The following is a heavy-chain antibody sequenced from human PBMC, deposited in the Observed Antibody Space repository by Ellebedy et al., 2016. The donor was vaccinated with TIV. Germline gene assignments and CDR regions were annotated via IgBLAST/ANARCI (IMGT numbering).Heavy chain of an antibody. J-gene: IGHJ5*02. CDR1: GGPFNSYT. D-gene: IGHD4-11*01. CDR3: ARGYDYGNYVGWFDP. CDR2: IIPIFGTP. V-gene: IGHV1-69*13. Sequence: ASVKVSCKASGGPFNSYTVTWVRQAPGQGLEWMGGIIPIFGTPNYAQKFQGRVTIMADESTSTAYMELSSLRSEDTAVYYCARGYDYGNYVGWFDPWGQGTLVTVSS.